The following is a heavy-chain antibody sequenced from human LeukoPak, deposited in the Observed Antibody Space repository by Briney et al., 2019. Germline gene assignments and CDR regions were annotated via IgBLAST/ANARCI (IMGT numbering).Heavy chain of an antibody. CDR1: GFTFSSHS. V-gene: IGHV3-48*02. J-gene: IGHJ4*02. Sequence: GGSLRLSCEVSGFTFSSHSMNWVRQAPGKGLEWVSYISSGSGTIYYADSVKGRFTIARDDAKNSLYLQMSSLRDEDTAVYYCAREAIKDYWGQGTLVTVSS. CDR2: ISSGSGTI. CDR3: AREAIKDY.